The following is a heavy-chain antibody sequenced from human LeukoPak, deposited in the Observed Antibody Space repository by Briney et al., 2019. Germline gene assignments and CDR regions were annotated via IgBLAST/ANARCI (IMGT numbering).Heavy chain of an antibody. J-gene: IGHJ5*02. CDR1: GFTFSGYW. CDR3: ARDMGPYGGSPGAS. V-gene: IGHV3-74*01. Sequence: AGSLRLSCAASGFTFSGYWMHWVRQAPGKGLVRVSRVATGGTGPSYADSVKGRFTISRDNAKNTLYLQMNSLSAEDTAVYFCARDMGPYGGSPGASWGQGTLVTVSS. D-gene: IGHD4-23*01. CDR2: VATGGTGP.